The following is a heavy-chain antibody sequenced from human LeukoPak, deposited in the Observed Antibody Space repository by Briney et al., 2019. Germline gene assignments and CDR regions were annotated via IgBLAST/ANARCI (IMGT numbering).Heavy chain of an antibody. CDR2: VWPGDSET. CDR3: ARHLMAAAGTISDY. CDR1: GYSFTGYW. J-gene: IGHJ4*02. Sequence: GESLKISCKGSGYSFTGYWIGWVRQMPGKGLEWMGIVWPGDSETRYSPSFQGQVTISADKSISTAYLQWSSLKASDTAMYYCARHLMAAAGTISDYWGQGTLVTVSS. V-gene: IGHV5-51*01. D-gene: IGHD6-13*01.